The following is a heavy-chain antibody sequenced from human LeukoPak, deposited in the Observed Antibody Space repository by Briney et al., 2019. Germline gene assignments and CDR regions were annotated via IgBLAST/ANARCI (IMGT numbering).Heavy chain of an antibody. J-gene: IGHJ4*02. CDR1: GYSISSGYY. CDR2: IYHSGST. CDR3: ARSTDY. V-gene: IGHV4-38-2*01. Sequence: PSETLSLTCAVSGYSISSGYYWGWIRQPPGKGLEWTGSIYHSGSTYYNPSLKSRVTISVDTSKNQFSLKLSSVTAADTAVYYCARSTDYWGQGTLVTVSS. D-gene: IGHD2-2*01.